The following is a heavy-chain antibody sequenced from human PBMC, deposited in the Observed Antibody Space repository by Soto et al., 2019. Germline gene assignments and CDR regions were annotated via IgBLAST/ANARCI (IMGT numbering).Heavy chain of an antibody. V-gene: IGHV3-33*01. Sequence: QVQLVESGGGVVQPGRSLRISCAASGFTFSSYGMHWVRQAPGKGLEWVAVIWYDGSNKYYADSVKGRFTISRDNSKNTLYLQMNSLRAEDTAVYYCARDPGYYYYGMDVWGQGTTVTVSS. CDR1: GFTFSSYG. CDR2: IWYDGSNK. D-gene: IGHD3-10*01. CDR3: ARDPGYYYYGMDV. J-gene: IGHJ6*02.